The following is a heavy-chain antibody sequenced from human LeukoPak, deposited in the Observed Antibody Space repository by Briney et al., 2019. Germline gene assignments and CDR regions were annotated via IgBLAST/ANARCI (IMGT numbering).Heavy chain of an antibody. V-gene: IGHV3-66*01. Sequence: GGSLRLSCAASGFSFSSAWVSWVRQAPGKGLEWVSVIYSGGSTYYADSVKGRFTISRDNSKNTLYLQMNSLRAEDTAVYYCARGSQLYYFDYWGQGTLVTVSS. CDR2: IYSGGST. J-gene: IGHJ4*02. CDR1: GFSFSSAW. CDR3: ARGSQLYYFDY. D-gene: IGHD2-2*01.